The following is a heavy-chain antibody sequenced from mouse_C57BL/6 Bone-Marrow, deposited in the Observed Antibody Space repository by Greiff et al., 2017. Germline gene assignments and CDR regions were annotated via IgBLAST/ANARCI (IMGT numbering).Heavy chain of an antibody. CDR3: ASTRWLLRFAY. CDR1: GFTFSDYG. D-gene: IGHD2-3*01. J-gene: IGHJ3*01. V-gene: IGHV5-17*01. CDR2: ISSGSSTI. Sequence: DVKLVESGGGLVKPGGSLKLSCAASGFTFSDYGMHWVRQAPEKGLEWVAYISSGSSTIYYADTVKGRFTISRDNAKNTLFLQMTSLRSEDTAMYYCASTRWLLRFAYWGQGTLVTVSA.